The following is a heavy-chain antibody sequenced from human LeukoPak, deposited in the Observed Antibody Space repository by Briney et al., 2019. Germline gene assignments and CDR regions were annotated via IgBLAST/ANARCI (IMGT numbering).Heavy chain of an antibody. D-gene: IGHD3-10*01. V-gene: IGHV3-9*01. CDR1: GFTFDDYN. CDR3: ARGGIRGVKGWFDP. CDR2: LSFNSGNI. Sequence: GGSLRLSCAASGFTFDDYNMHWVRQVPGKGLDWVSGLSFNSGNIGYADSVKGRFTISRDNSKNTLYLQMNSLRAEDTAVYYCARGGIRGVKGWFDPWGQGTLVTVSS. J-gene: IGHJ5*02.